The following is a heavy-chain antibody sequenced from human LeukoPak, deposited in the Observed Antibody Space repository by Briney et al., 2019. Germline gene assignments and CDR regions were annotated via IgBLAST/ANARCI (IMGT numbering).Heavy chain of an antibody. Sequence: ASVKVSCKASGGTFSSYAISWVRQAPGQGLEWMGGIIPIFGTANYAQKFQGRVTITADESTSTAYMELSSLRSEDTAVHYCARVRRGRTVVLDYWGQGTLVTVSS. V-gene: IGHV1-69*01. CDR2: IIPIFGTA. CDR1: GGTFSSYA. D-gene: IGHD4-23*01. J-gene: IGHJ4*02. CDR3: ARVRRGRTVVLDY.